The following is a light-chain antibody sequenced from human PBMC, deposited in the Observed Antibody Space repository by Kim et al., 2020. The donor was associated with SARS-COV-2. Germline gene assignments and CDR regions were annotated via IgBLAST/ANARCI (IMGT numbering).Light chain of an antibody. V-gene: IGLV1-44*01. CDR2: SIN. CDR3: AAWSDSVSGVL. Sequence: GQTVTISCSGSDFNIGTNPVNWYQQLPGMAPKLLIYSINQRPSGIPDRFSGSRSGTSASLAISGLQSEDEADYFCAAWSDSVSGVLFGGGTQLTVL. CDR1: DFNIGTNP. J-gene: IGLJ2*01.